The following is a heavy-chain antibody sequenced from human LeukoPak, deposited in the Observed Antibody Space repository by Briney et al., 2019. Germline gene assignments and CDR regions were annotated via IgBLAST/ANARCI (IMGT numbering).Heavy chain of an antibody. J-gene: IGHJ3*02. CDR3: ARSYDTLDAFDI. V-gene: IGHV3-48*01. CDR2: ISSTSTAM. CDR1: GFTFSSYS. Sequence: PGGSLRLSCAASGFTSGFTFSSYSMNWVRQAPGKGLEWVSSISSTSTAMHYADSVKGRFTISRDNAKNSLYLQMNSLRAEDTAVYYYARSYDTLDAFDIWGQGTMVTVSS. D-gene: IGHD3-9*01.